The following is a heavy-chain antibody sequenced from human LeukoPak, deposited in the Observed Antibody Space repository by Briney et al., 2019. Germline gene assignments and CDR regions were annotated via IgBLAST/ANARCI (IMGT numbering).Heavy chain of an antibody. Sequence: SETLSLTCTVSGYSISSGYYWGWIRQPPGKGLEWIGSIYHSGSTYYNPSLKSRVTISVDTSKNQFSLKLSSVTAADTAVYYCASPSGYEHYFDYWGQGTLVTVSS. CDR1: GYSISSGYY. J-gene: IGHJ4*02. D-gene: IGHD3-3*02. V-gene: IGHV4-38-2*02. CDR3: ASPSGYEHYFDY. CDR2: IYHSGST.